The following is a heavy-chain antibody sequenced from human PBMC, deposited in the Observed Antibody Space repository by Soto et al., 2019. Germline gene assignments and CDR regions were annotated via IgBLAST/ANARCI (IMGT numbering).Heavy chain of an antibody. CDR2: IHGEGAGS. CDR1: GFTFRNYA. Sequence: EVELLESGGGLVQSGGSVRLSCAASGFTFRNYAMSWVRQAPGKGLEWVSSIHGEGAGSFYADAVKGRFTVSRDDSKETLYLQVSSLRVDDTAVYYCVKDGVARNGKWDWFDPWGQGTLVTVAS. CDR3: VKDGVARNGKWDWFDP. V-gene: IGHV3-23*01. D-gene: IGHD6-19*01. J-gene: IGHJ5*02.